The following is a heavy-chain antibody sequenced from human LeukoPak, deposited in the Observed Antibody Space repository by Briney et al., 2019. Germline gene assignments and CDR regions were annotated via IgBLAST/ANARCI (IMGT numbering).Heavy chain of an antibody. V-gene: IGHV3-30*18. CDR3: AKASSNWGFDY. Sequence: PGRSLRLSCAASGFTFSSYGMHWVRQAPGKGLEWVAVISYDGSNKYYADSVKGRFTISRDNSKNTLYLQMNSLRAEDTAVYYCAKASSNWGFDYWGQGTLVTVSS. D-gene: IGHD7-27*01. CDR2: ISYDGSNK. J-gene: IGHJ4*02. CDR1: GFTFSSYG.